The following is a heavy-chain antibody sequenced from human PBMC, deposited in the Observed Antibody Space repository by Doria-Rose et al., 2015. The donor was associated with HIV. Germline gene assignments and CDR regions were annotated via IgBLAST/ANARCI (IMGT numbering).Heavy chain of an antibody. D-gene: IGHD3-3*01. V-gene: IGHV3-49*02. CDR3: TRSYNNFWSGSYYDY. J-gene: IGHJ4*02. Sequence: FIRSKAYGETTDYAASLKGRFTISRDDSNTIAYLQMNGLRTEDTAVYFCTRSYNNFWSGSYYDYWGQGTLVTVSS. CDR2: IRSKAYGETT.